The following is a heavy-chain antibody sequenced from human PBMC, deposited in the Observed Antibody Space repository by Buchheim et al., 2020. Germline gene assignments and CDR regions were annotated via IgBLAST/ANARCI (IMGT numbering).Heavy chain of an antibody. Sequence: QLQLQESGSGLVKPSQTLSLTCAVSGGSISSGGYSWSWIRQPPGRGLEWIGYIYHSGSTYYNPSLKSRVTISVHRSKTQFSLRLSSVTAADTAVYYCARAVSDFWGALGAFDYWGQGTL. CDR1: GGSISSGGYS. D-gene: IGHD3-3*01. CDR3: ARAVSDFWGALGAFDY. CDR2: IYHSGST. J-gene: IGHJ4*02. V-gene: IGHV4-30-2*01.